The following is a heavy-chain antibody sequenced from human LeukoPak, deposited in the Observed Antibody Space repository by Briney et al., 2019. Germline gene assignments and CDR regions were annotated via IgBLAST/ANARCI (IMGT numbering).Heavy chain of an antibody. Sequence: ASVKVSCKASGYTFTSYAMNWVRQAPGQGLEWMGWINPNSGGTNYAQKFQGRVTMTRDTSISTAYMELSRLRSDDTAVYYCARDDYGDGGGNSWGQGTLVTVSS. D-gene: IGHD4-17*01. V-gene: IGHV1-2*02. CDR2: INPNSGGT. CDR1: GYTFTSYA. CDR3: ARDDYGDGGGNS. J-gene: IGHJ4*02.